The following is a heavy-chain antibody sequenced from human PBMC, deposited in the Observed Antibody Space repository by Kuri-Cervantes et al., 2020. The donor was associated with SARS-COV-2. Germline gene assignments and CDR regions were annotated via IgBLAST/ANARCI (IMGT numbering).Heavy chain of an antibody. CDR2: IYTSGST. J-gene: IGHJ4*02. D-gene: IGHD3-3*01. CDR3: ARETYEPLGTIFGVPGVPYFDY. Sequence: SETLSLTCTVSGGSISSYYWSWIRQPAGKGLEWIGRIYTSGSTNYNPSLKSRVTMSVDTSKNQFSLKLSSVTAADTAVYYCARETYEPLGTIFGVPGVPYFDYWGQGTLVTVSS. CDR1: GGSISSYY. V-gene: IGHV4-4*07.